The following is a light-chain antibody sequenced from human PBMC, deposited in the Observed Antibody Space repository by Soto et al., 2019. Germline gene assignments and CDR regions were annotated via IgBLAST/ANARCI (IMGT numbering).Light chain of an antibody. Sequence: QSVLTQPPSVSGVPGQRVTISCTGSSSNIGAGYDVHWYQHLPGTAPKLLIYGNSNRPSGVPDRFSGSKSGTSASLAITGLQAEDEADYYCQSYDSSLSGVVFGGGTQLTVL. CDR3: QSYDSSLSGVV. J-gene: IGLJ2*01. CDR1: SSNIGAGYD. V-gene: IGLV1-40*01. CDR2: GNS.